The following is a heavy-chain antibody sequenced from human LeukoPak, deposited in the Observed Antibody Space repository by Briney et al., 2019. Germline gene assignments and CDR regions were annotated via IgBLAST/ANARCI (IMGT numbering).Heavy chain of an antibody. CDR2: IKQDGSEK. CDR1: GFTFSSYW. D-gene: IGHD3-22*01. V-gene: IGHV3-7*01. Sequence: PGGSLRLSCAASGFTFSSYWMSWVRQAPGKGLEWVANIKQDGSEKYYVDSVKGRFTISRDNAKNSLYLQMNSLRAEDTAVYYCARDSEYYYDSSGYREFDYWGQGTLVTVSS. CDR3: ARDSEYYYDSSGYREFDY. J-gene: IGHJ4*02.